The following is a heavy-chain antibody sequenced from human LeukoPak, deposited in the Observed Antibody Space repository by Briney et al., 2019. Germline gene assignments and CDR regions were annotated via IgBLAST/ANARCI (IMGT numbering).Heavy chain of an antibody. CDR1: GFTFSSFT. CDR3: VKDSQEAAGNFVD. CDR2: ISSSSRYI. J-gene: IGHJ4*02. Sequence: GGSLRLSCAASGFTFSSFTMNWVRQAPGKGLEWVSSISSSSRYIYYGDSVMSRFTNSRDNAKNSLYLQMNSLRTEDTGLYYRVKDSQEAAGNFVDWGQGTLVTVSS. D-gene: IGHD6-13*01. V-gene: IGHV3-21*04.